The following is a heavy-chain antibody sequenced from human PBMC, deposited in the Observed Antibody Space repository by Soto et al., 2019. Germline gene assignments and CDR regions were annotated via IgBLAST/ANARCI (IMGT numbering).Heavy chain of an antibody. Sequence: SEALSLTCTVSGGAIRGYYWSWIRQPLGKGLEWIGYIYYSGSTNYTPSLNSRVTISVDTSKNQFSLKLSSVTAADTAVYYCAREIKQTGTRSNWFDPWGQGTLVTVSS. J-gene: IGHJ5*02. V-gene: IGHV4-59*01. CDR2: IYYSGST. CDR1: GGAIRGYY. CDR3: AREIKQTGTRSNWFDP. D-gene: IGHD1-7*01.